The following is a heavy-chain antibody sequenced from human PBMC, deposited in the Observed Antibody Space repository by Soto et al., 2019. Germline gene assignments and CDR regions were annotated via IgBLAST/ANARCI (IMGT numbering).Heavy chain of an antibody. J-gene: IGHJ5*02. CDR1: GDSVSSNSAA. Sequence: QAIPRTCAISGDSVSSNSAAWNWIRQSPSRGLEWLGRTYYRSKWYNDYAVSVKTRITINPDTSKNQFSLQLNSVTPDDTAVYYCASWYYQLLYRDLHNLFDPCGQGSLVRASS. CDR3: ASWYYQLLYRDLHNLFDP. CDR2: TYYRSKWYN. D-gene: IGHD2-2*02. V-gene: IGHV6-1*01.